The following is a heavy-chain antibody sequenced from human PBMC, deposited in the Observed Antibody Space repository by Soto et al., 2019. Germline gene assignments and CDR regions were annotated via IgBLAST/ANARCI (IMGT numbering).Heavy chain of an antibody. J-gene: IGHJ4*02. CDR1: GDSIKSSY. V-gene: IGHV4-59*01. D-gene: IGHD6-13*01. CDR2: VYYTGTA. Sequence: SETLSLTCTVSGDSIKSSYWSWVRQPPGRGLEWIGYVYYTGTANSNPSLKSRVTISADTSKNLFSLKVVSVTPADTAVYFCARDMSGGSSWYEFDSWGPGTLVTVSS. CDR3: ARDMSGGSSWYEFDS.